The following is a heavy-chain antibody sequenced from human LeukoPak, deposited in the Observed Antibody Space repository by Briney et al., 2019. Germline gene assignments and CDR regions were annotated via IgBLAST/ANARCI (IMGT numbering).Heavy chain of an antibody. V-gene: IGHV1-2*02. D-gene: IGHD4-17*01. CDR2: INPNSGGT. J-gene: IGHJ5*02. CDR1: GYTFTGYY. CDR3: ARELEDGTVTTNWFDP. Sequence: ASVKLSCKASGYTFTGYYMHWVRQAPGQGLEWIRWINPNSGGTNYAQKFQGRVTMTRDTSIRTAYMELSRLRSDDTAVYYCARELEDGTVTTNWFDPWGQGTLVTVSS.